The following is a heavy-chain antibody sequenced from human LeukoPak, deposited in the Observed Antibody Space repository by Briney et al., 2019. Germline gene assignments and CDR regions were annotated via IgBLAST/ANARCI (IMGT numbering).Heavy chain of an antibody. CDR3: ARDRSVISSSWFDY. D-gene: IGHD6-13*01. CDR2: ISAYNGNT. Sequence: ASVKVSCKASGYTFTSCGISWVRQAPGQGLEWMGWISAYNGNTNYAQKLQGRVAMTTDTSTSTAYMELRSLRSDDTAVYYCARDRSVISSSWFDYWGQGTLVTVSS. V-gene: IGHV1-18*01. CDR1: GYTFTSCG. J-gene: IGHJ4*02.